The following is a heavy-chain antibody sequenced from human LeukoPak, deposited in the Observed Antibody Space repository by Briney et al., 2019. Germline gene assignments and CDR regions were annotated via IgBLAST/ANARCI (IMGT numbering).Heavy chain of an antibody. J-gene: IGHJ3*02. V-gene: IGHV4-59*12. CDR3: ARTDNWNDAFDI. Sequence: MSSETLSLTCTVSGGSISSYYWSWIRQPPGKGLERIGYIYYSGSTNYNPSLKSRVTISVDTSKNQFSLKLSSVTAADTAVYYCARTDNWNDAFDIWGQGTMVTVSS. D-gene: IGHD1-20*01. CDR1: GGSISSYY. CDR2: IYYSGST.